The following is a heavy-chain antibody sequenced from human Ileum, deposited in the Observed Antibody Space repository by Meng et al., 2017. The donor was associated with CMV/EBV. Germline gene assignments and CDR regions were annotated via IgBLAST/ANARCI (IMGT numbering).Heavy chain of an antibody. D-gene: IGHD3-16*01. V-gene: IGHV3-23*01. Sequence: SGFSFRNSAMGWVRQAPGKGLEWVSGINGAGTDTYYADSVKGRFTISRDNSKNTLYLQMDSLRAEETAVYYCAKAYIGYSYAYRFGTWGQGTLVTVSS. CDR2: INGAGTDT. CDR1: GFSFRNSA. J-gene: IGHJ5*02. CDR3: AKAYIGYSYAYRFGT.